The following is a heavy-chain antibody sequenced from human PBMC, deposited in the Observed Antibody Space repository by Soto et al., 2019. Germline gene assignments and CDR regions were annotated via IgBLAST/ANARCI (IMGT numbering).Heavy chain of an antibody. D-gene: IGHD6-13*01. J-gene: IGHJ6*02. CDR3: ARVRLAASPLYYYYYGMDV. CDR1: GDSVSSNSAA. V-gene: IGHV6-1*01. Sequence: SQTLSLTCAISGDSVSSNSAAWNWIRQSPSRGLEWLGRTYYRSKWYNDYAVSVKSRITINPDTSKNQFSLQLNSVTPEDTAVYYCARVRLAASPLYYYYYGMDVWGQGTTVTVSS. CDR2: TYYRSKWYN.